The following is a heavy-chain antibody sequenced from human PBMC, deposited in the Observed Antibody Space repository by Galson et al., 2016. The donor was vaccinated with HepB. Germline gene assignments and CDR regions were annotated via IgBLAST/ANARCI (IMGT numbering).Heavy chain of an antibody. V-gene: IGHV3-48*02. CDR3: ARSGYTNLDY. J-gene: IGHJ4*02. D-gene: IGHD3-9*01. CDR2: ISSSSNTI. CDR1: GFTFSNYS. Sequence: SLRLSCAASGFTFSNYSMNWVRQAPGKGLGWVSYISSSSNTIYYADSVKGRFTVSRDNAKNSLSLQMNRLRDEDTAVYYCARSGYTNLDYWGQGTLVTVSS.